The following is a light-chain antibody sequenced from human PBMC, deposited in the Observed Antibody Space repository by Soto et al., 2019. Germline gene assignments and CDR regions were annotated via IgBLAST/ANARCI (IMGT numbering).Light chain of an antibody. CDR2: EVT. CDR1: SRDIGTSNL. CDR3: SSYTGISTSLFV. V-gene: IGLV2-23*02. J-gene: IGLJ1*01. Sequence: QCALPQPASVSGSPGQSITISCTGTSRDIGTSNLVSWYQQYPGKAPKLMIYEVTKRPSGISSRFSGSKSGNTASLTISGLQPEDEADYYCSSYTGISTSLFVFGTGTKVTVL.